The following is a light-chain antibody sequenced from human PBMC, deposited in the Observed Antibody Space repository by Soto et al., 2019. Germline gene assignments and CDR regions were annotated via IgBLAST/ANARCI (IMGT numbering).Light chain of an antibody. CDR2: DVS. CDR3: SSYTSSSSLDVV. CDR1: SSDVGGYNY. V-gene: IGLV2-14*01. J-gene: IGLJ2*01. Sequence: QSALTQPASVSGSPGQSITISCTGTSSDVGGYNYVSWYQQHPGKAPKLMIYDVSQRPSGVSNRFSGSKSGNTASLTISGLQAEDEADYYCSSYTSSSSLDVVFGGGTKLTVL.